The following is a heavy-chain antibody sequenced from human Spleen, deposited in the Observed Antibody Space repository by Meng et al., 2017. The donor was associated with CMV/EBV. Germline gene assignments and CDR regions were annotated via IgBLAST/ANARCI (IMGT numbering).Heavy chain of an antibody. Sequence: GSLRLSCTVSGGSVSSGSYYWSWIRQPPGKGLEWIGYIYYSGSTNYNPSLKSRVTISVDTSKNQFSLKLSSVTAADMAVYYCATGAGYFDYWGQGTLVTVSS. D-gene: IGHD7-27*01. CDR3: ATGAGYFDY. CDR1: GGSVSSGSYY. V-gene: IGHV4-61*01. J-gene: IGHJ4*02. CDR2: IYYSGST.